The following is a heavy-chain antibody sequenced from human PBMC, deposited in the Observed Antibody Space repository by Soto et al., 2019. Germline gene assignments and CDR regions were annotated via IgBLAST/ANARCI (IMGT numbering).Heavy chain of an antibody. D-gene: IGHD6-19*01. V-gene: IGHV4-4*02. CDR2: IFQSGST. CDR1: GGTIRSPDW. Sequence: SETLSLTCGVSGGTIRSPDWWTWVRQPPGKGLEWIGEIFQSGSTNYTPSLESRVTISVDKSKNQFSLTLTSVTAADTAVYFCARGRGRYSSGWSWFDPWGRGILVTVSS. J-gene: IGHJ5*02. CDR3: ARGRGRYSSGWSWFDP.